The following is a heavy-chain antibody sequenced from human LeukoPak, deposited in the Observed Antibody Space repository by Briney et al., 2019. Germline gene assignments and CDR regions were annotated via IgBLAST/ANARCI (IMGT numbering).Heavy chain of an antibody. Sequence: GGSLRLSCAASGFTFSSYGMHWVRQAPGKGLEWVSTISDSGGFTYYADSVKGRLTVSRDNSKNTLYLQMNSLRAEDTAVYYCARRLDSGNYFDYWGKGTLVTVSS. V-gene: IGHV3-23*01. CDR1: GFTFSSYG. CDR2: ISDSGGFT. D-gene: IGHD3-10*01. J-gene: IGHJ4*02. CDR3: ARRLDSGNYFDY.